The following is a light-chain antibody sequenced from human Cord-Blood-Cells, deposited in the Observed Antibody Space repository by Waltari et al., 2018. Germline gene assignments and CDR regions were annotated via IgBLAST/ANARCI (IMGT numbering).Light chain of an antibody. CDR3: CSYAGSSTWV. V-gene: IGLV2-23*01. Sequence: QSALTQPASVSGSPGQSITISCTGTSSDVGRYNLGSWYQQHPGKAPKLMIYEGSKRPSGVSTHFSGSKSGNTASLTISWLQAEDEADYYCCSYAGSSTWVFGGGTKLTVL. CDR2: EGS. J-gene: IGLJ3*02. CDR1: SSDVGRYNL.